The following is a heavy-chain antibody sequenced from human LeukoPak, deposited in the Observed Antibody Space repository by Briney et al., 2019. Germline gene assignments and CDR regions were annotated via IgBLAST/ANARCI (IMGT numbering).Heavy chain of an antibody. CDR3: ARVPGYVGYFYGMDV. V-gene: IGHV3-74*01. Sequence: GGSLRLSCAASGFTFSSDWMHWVRQAPGEGLVWVSRINHNGVSRAYADFVKGRFTISRDDARGTVYLQMDSLSADDTAVYYCARVPGYVGYFYGMDVWGQGTTVTVSS. CDR2: INHNGVSR. D-gene: IGHD2-15*01. J-gene: IGHJ6*02. CDR1: GFTFSSDW.